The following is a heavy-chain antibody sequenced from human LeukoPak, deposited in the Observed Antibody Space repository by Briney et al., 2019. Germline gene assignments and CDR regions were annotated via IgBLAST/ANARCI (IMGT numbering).Heavy chain of an antibody. V-gene: IGHV3-48*03. D-gene: IGHD5-24*01. Sequence: GGSLRLSCAASGFTFSSYEMNWVRQAPGKGLEWVSYISSSGSTIYYADSVKGRFTISRDNAKNSLYLQMNSLRAEDTALYYCANLWGDGYNFHAFDIWGQGTMVTVSS. J-gene: IGHJ3*02. CDR3: ANLWGDGYNFHAFDI. CDR1: GFTFSSYE. CDR2: ISSSGSTI.